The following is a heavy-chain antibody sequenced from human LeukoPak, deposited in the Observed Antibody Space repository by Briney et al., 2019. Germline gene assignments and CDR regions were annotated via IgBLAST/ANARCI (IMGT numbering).Heavy chain of an antibody. Sequence: GRSLRLSCAASRFTFSSYGMHWVRQAPGKGLEWVAVISYDGSNKYYADSVKGRFTISRDNSKNTLYLQMNSLRAEDTAVYYCAKERNDFWSEFDYWGQGTLVTVSS. D-gene: IGHD3-3*01. V-gene: IGHV3-30*18. CDR3: AKERNDFWSEFDY. CDR2: ISYDGSNK. CDR1: RFTFSSYG. J-gene: IGHJ4*02.